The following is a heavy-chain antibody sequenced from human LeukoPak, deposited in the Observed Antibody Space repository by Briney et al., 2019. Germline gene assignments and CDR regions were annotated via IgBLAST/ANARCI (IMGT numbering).Heavy chain of an antibody. Sequence: ASVKVSCKASGGTFSSYAISWVRQAPGQGLEWMGGIIPIFGTANYAQKFQGRVTITADESTSTAYMELSSLRSEDTAVYYCVRGPRLLGSYYPTYFDYWGQGTLVTVSS. CDR2: IIPIFGTA. CDR1: GGTFSSYA. J-gene: IGHJ4*02. D-gene: IGHD1-26*01. CDR3: VRGPRLLGSYYPTYFDY. V-gene: IGHV1-69*13.